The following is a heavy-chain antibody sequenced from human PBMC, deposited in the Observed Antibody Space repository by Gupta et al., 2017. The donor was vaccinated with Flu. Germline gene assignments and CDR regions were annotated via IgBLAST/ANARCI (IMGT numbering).Heavy chain of an antibody. CDR3: ATGVTELELPH. V-gene: IGHV4-59*11. D-gene: IGHD1-7*01. CDR2: IYNSGTT. J-gene: IGHJ1*01. Sequence: GGSINSPYWSWIRQPPGKGLEWIGYIYNSGTTNYNPSLKSRVTISVETSKNQFSLRLSSVTAADTAVYYCATGVTELELPHWGQGTLVTVS. CDR1: GGSINSPY.